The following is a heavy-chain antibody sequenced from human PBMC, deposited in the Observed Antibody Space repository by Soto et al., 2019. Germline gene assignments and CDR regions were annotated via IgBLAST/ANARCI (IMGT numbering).Heavy chain of an antibody. J-gene: IGHJ3*02. Sequence: GGSLRLSCAASGFTFSSYAMSWVRQAPGKGLEWVSAISGSGGSTYYADSVKGRFTISRDNSKNTLYLQMNSLRAEDTAVYYCAKVVGATVRAGSWAFDIWGQGTMVTVSS. CDR1: GFTFSSYA. CDR3: AKVVGATVRAGSWAFDI. D-gene: IGHD1-26*01. V-gene: IGHV3-23*01. CDR2: ISGSGGST.